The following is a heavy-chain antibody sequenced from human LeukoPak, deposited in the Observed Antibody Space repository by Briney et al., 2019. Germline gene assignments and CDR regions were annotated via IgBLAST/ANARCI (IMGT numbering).Heavy chain of an antibody. CDR2: INHSGST. D-gene: IGHD4-11*01. V-gene: IGHV4-34*01. Sequence: SETLSFTCAVYGGSFSGYYWSWIRQPPGKGLEWIGEINHSGSTNYNPSLKSRVTISVDTSKNQFSLKLSSVTAADTAVYYCARDTVTHDYWGQGTLVTVSS. CDR1: GGSFSGYY. J-gene: IGHJ4*02. CDR3: ARDTVTHDY.